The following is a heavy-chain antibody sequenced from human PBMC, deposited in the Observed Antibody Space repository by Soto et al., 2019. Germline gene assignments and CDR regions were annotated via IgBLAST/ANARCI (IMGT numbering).Heavy chain of an antibody. Sequence: SETLSLTCAVYGGSFSGYYWTWIRQPPGTGLEWIGEINHSGSTNYNPSPKSRVTISVDTSKNQFSLKLTSVTAADTAVYYCARRSQETTVTTGGIDDWGQGTRVTVSS. CDR1: GGSFSGYY. D-gene: IGHD4-17*01. J-gene: IGHJ4*02. V-gene: IGHV4-34*01. CDR3: ARRSQETTVTTGGIDD. CDR2: INHSGST.